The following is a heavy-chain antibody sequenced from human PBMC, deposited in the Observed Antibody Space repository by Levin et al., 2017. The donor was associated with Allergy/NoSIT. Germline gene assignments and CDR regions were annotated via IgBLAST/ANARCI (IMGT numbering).Heavy chain of an antibody. V-gene: IGHV4-61*01. Sequence: PSETLSLTCTVSGGSVSSGSYYWSWIRQPPGKGLEWIGYIYYSGSTNYNPSLKSRVTISVDTSKNQFSLKLSSVTAADTAVYYCARGGSSGWSKYWYFDLWGRGTLVTVSS. CDR3: ARGGSSGWSKYWYFDL. J-gene: IGHJ2*01. CDR1: GGSVSSGSYY. D-gene: IGHD6-19*01. CDR2: IYYSGST.